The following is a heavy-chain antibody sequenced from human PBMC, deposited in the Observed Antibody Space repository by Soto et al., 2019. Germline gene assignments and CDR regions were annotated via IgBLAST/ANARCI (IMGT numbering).Heavy chain of an antibody. J-gene: IGHJ6*02. V-gene: IGHV4-34*01. Sequence: QVQLQQWGAGLLKPSETLSLTCAVYGGSFRGYHWSWIRQPPGKGLEWLGEINHSGSTNYNPSLKRRVIISRETSKNQFSLILTSVTAADTAVYYCARGLSSSATFYHYYGMDVWGQGTTVTVSS. CDR3: ARGLSSSATFYHYYGMDV. D-gene: IGHD6-6*01. CDR2: INHSGST. CDR1: GGSFRGYH.